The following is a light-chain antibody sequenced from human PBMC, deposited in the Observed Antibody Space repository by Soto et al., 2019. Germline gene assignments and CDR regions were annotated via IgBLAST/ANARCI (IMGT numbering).Light chain of an antibody. CDR2: GAS. CDR3: QQRSNWPPIT. V-gene: IGKV3D-20*02. Sequence: EIVLTQSPGTLSLSPGERATLSCRASQSVSSTSLAWYQQKPGLAPRLLIYGASSRATGIPDRFSGSGSGTDFTPTISSLEPEDFAVYYCQQRSNWPPITFGQGTRLEIK. CDR1: QSVSSTS. J-gene: IGKJ5*01.